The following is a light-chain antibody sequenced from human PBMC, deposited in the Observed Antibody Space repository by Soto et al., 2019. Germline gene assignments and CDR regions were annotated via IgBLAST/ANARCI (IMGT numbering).Light chain of an antibody. Sequence: DIQMTQSPPSLSASVGDRVTITCRASQGIRNFVAWYQQKPGKAPKLLTYEASTLQSGVPSRFSGRGSGTDFTLTIHSLQPEDVATYSCQKYSSVPVFGPGTKVEIK. J-gene: IGKJ3*01. V-gene: IGKV1-27*01. CDR1: QGIRNF. CDR2: EAS. CDR3: QKYSSVPV.